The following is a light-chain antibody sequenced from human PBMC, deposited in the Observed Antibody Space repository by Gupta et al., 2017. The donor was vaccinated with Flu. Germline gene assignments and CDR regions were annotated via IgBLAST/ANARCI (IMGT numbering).Light chain of an antibody. V-gene: IGLV2-18*02. CDR2: EVS. J-gene: IGLJ1*01. CDR3: SSYTSSNTYV. CDR1: SSDVGSYNR. Sequence: QSPLTQPPSVSESPGQSVTISCTGTSSDVGSYNRVSWYQQPPGTAHKLMIYEVSNRTSGVPDRFSGSKSGNTASLTISVLDAEDEADYYYSSYTSSNTYVFGTGTKVTVL.